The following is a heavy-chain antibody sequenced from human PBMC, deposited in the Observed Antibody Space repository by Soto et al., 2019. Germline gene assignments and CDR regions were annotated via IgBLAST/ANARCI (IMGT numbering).Heavy chain of an antibody. D-gene: IGHD3-3*01. CDR2: ISWDSGSI. CDR3: AKGVVGYDFWSGYYLHYYYGMDV. J-gene: IGHJ6*02. CDR1: GFTFDDYA. Sequence: TGGSLRLSCAASGFTFDDYAMHWVRQAPGKGLEWVSGISWDSGSICYADSVKGRFTISRDNSKNTLYLQMNSLRAGDTAVYYCAKGVVGYDFWSGYYLHYYYGMDVWGQGTTVTVSS. V-gene: IGHV3-9*01.